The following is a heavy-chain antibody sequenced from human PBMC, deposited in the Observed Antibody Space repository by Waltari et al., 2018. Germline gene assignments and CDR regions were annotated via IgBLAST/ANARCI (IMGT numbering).Heavy chain of an antibody. CDR3: ARDLEAAAAGGWFDP. D-gene: IGHD6-13*01. Sequence: QVQLVQSGAEVKQPGSSVKVSCQASGGTFSSYPISWVRRATGQGLEWMGRSIPILGIANYAQKFQGRVTITADKSTSTAYMELSSLRSEDTAVYYWARDLEAAAAGGWFDPWGQGTLVTVSS. J-gene: IGHJ5*02. V-gene: IGHV1-69*04. CDR2: SIPILGIA. CDR1: GGTFSSYP.